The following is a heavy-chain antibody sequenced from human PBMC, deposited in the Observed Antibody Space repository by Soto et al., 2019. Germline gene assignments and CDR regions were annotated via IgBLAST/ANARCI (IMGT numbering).Heavy chain of an antibody. CDR1: GGTFSSYT. D-gene: IGHD1-20*01. CDR3: AREEKGISGYYYYYYMDV. Sequence: QVQLVQSGAEVKKPGSSVKVSCKASGGTFSSYTISWVRQAPGQGLEWMGRIIPILGIANYAQKFQGRVTITADKSTSTADMELSSLRSEYTAVYYCAREEKGISGYYYYYYMDVWGKGTTVTVSS. V-gene: IGHV1-69*08. CDR2: IIPILGIA. J-gene: IGHJ6*03.